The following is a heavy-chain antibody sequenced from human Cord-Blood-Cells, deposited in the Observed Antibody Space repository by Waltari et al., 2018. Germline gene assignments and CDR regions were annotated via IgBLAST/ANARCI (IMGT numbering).Heavy chain of an antibody. CDR3: TRDHYYGSGSYYNSPFYYYYGMDV. D-gene: IGHD3-10*01. CDR2: IRSKAYGGTT. V-gene: IGHV3-49*02. J-gene: IGHJ6*02. Sequence: GLEWVGFIRSKAYGGTTEYAASVKGRFTISRDDSKSIAYLQMNSLKTEDTAVYYCTRDHYYGSGSYYNSPFYYYYGMDVWGQGTTVTVSS.